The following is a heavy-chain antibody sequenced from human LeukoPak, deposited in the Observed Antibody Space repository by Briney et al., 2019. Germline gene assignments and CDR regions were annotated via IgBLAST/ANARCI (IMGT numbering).Heavy chain of an antibody. Sequence: GGSLRLSCEVSGFTFGAYEMNWVRQAPGKGLEWVSLISHIGSAINYADSVKGRFVISRDNAKNSLFLQMSSLRVEDTAVYYCAKAFYDFWSGYQFWDYWGQGTLVTVSS. CDR2: ISHIGSAI. CDR1: GFTFGAYE. J-gene: IGHJ4*02. D-gene: IGHD3-3*01. V-gene: IGHV3-48*03. CDR3: AKAFYDFWSGYQFWDY.